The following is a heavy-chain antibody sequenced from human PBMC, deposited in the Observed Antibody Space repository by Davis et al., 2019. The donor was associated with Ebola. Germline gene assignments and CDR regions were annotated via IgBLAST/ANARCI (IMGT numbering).Heavy chain of an antibody. D-gene: IGHD3-10*01. CDR1: GFTFSSYW. CDR3: ARARSVSASMVRGVTPLFDP. J-gene: IGHJ5*02. CDR2: INSDGSST. V-gene: IGHV3-74*01. Sequence: GESLKISCAASGFTFSSYWMHWVRQAPGKGLVWVSRINSDGSSTSYADSVKGRFTISRDNAKNTLYLQMNSLRAEDTAVYYCARARSVSASMVRGVTPLFDPWGQGTLVTVSS.